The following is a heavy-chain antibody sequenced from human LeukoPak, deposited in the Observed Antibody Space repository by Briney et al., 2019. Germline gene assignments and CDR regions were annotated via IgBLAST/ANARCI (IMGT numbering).Heavy chain of an antibody. CDR1: GFTFSSYA. V-gene: IGHV3-23*01. D-gene: IGHD3-22*01. Sequence: GSLRLSCAASGFTFSSYAMSWVRQAPGKGLEWVSAISGSGGSTYYADSVKGRFTISRDNSKNTLYLQMNSLRAEDTAVYYCAKTYYYDSSGYYPFGYWGQGTLVTVSS. J-gene: IGHJ4*02. CDR3: AKTYYYDSSGYYPFGY. CDR2: ISGSGGST.